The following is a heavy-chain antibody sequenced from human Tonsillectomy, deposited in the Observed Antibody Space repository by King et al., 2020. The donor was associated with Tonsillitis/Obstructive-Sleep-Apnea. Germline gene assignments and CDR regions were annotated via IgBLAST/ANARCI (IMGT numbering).Heavy chain of an antibody. Sequence: QLVQSGAEVKKPGASVKVSCKASGYTFTSYGISWVRQAPGQGLEWMGWISAYNGNTNYAQQLQGRVTMTTDTSTSTAYMEVRSLRSADTAVYYCARDRTPITMVQGVISAHGYWGQGTLVTVSS. V-gene: IGHV1-18*01. CDR3: ARDRTPITMVQGVISAHGY. J-gene: IGHJ4*02. CDR2: ISAYNGNT. D-gene: IGHD3-10*01. CDR1: GYTFTSYG.